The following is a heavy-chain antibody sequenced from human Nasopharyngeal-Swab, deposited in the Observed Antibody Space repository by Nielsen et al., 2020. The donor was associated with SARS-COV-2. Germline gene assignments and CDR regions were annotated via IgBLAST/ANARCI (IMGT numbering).Heavy chain of an antibody. J-gene: IGHJ3*02. V-gene: IGHV4-31*03. CDR3: ARGEFGGVIVLDAFDI. CDR1: GGSISSGGYY. Sequence: LRLSCTVSGGSISSGGYYWSWIRQHPGKGLEWIGYIYYSGSTYYNPSLKSRVTISVDTSKNQFSLKLSSVTATDTAVYYCARGEFGGVIVLDAFDIWGQGTMVTVSS. CDR2: IYYSGST. D-gene: IGHD3-16*02.